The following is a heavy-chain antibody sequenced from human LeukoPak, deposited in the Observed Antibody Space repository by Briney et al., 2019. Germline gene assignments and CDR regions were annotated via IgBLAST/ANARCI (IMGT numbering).Heavy chain of an antibody. CDR3: ARGGSSSSYYNNYGMDV. D-gene: IGHD6-13*01. J-gene: IGHJ6*02. CDR1: GYSLTSFD. CDR2: MNPKRGNT. V-gene: IGHV1-8*01. Sequence: EASVKVSCKASGYSLTSFDINWVRQGSGQGLEWMGRMNPKRGNTGYAPTFQGRVTITRDTSIDTAFMELSSLRPDDTAVYHCARGGSSSSYYNNYGMDVWGQGTTITVSS.